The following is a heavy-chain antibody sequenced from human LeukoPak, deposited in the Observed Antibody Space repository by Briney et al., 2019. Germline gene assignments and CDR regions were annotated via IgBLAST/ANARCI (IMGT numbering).Heavy chain of an antibody. D-gene: IGHD6-13*01. V-gene: IGHV1-2*02. CDR3: ARDARGIAAAGGYYYYYMDV. CDR1: AYTFTGYY. J-gene: IGHJ6*03. CDR2: INPNSGGT. Sequence: GASVKVSCKASAYTFTGYYIHWVRQAPGQGLEWMGWINPNSGGTNYAQKFQGRVTMTRDTSISTAYMELSRLRSDDTAVYYCARDARGIAAAGGYYYYYMDVWGKGTTVTVSS.